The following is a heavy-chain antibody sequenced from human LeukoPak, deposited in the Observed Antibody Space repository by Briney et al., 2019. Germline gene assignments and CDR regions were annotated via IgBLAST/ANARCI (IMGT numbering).Heavy chain of an antibody. Sequence: GASVKVSCKASGYTFTGYYMHWVRQAPGQGLEWMGWINPNSGGTNYAQKFQGRVTMTRDTSISTAYMELSRLRSDDTAVYYCARVATILYNWFDPWGQGTLVTVSS. CDR3: ARVATILYNWFDP. J-gene: IGHJ5*02. CDR2: INPNSGGT. CDR1: GYTFTGYY. V-gene: IGHV1-2*02. D-gene: IGHD5-12*01.